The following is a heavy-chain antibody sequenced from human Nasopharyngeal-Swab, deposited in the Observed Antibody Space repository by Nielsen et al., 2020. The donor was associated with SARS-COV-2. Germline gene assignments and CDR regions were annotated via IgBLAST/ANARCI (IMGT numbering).Heavy chain of an antibody. CDR1: GFTVSSNY. V-gene: IGHV3-53*05. J-gene: IGHJ6*02. CDR2: IYSGGST. CDR3: AREKAVAGIGGYHYYGMDV. Sequence: GVLKISCAASGFTVSSNYMSWVRQAPGKGLEWVSVIYSGGSTYYIDSVKGRFTVSRDNSRNTLYLQMNSLRPEDTAVYYCAREKAVAGIGGYHYYGMDVWGQGTTVTVSS. D-gene: IGHD6-19*01.